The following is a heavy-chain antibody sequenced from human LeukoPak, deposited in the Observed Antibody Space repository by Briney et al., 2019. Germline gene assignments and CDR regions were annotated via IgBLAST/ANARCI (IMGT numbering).Heavy chain of an antibody. V-gene: IGHV4-34*01. CDR1: GGSFSGYY. J-gene: IGHJ6*03. CDR3: AREINYMDV. CDR2: INHSGST. Sequence: PSETLSLTCAVYGGSFSGYYWSWIRQPPGKGLEWIGEINHSGSTNYNPSFKSRVTISVDTSKNQFSLKLSSVTAADTAVYYCAREINYMDVWGKGTTVTVSS.